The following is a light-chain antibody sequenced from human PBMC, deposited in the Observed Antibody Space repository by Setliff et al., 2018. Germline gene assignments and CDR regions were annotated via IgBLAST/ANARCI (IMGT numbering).Light chain of an antibody. V-gene: IGLV1-44*01. CDR1: TSNIGRNT. CDR2: EVT. CDR3: NSYASNSVL. J-gene: IGLJ2*01. Sequence: QSVLTQPPSASGTPGQRVTISCSGSTSNIGRNTVHWYQQHPGKAPKLIIYEVTKRPSGVPDRFSGSKSGNTASLTVSGLQAEDEADYYCNSYASNSVLFGGGTKVTVL.